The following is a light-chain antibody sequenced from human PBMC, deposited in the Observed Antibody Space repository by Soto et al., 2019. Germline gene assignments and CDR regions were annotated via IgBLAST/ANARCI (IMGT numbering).Light chain of an antibody. CDR1: QSVLYSSNNTNY. Sequence: DIVMTQSPDSLAVSLGERATINCKSSQSVLYSSNNTNYLAWYQQKPGQPPKLLIYWASTRESGVPDRFSGSGSGTDFTLTTSSLQAEDVAVYYCQQYYSTPITFGPGTKVDIK. CDR2: WAS. J-gene: IGKJ3*01. V-gene: IGKV4-1*01. CDR3: QQYYSTPIT.